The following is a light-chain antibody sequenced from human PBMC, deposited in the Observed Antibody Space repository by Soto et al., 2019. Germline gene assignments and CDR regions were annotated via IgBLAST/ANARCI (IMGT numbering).Light chain of an antibody. CDR1: QSLLHSNGYNY. J-gene: IGKJ1*01. CDR3: QQYNNYPRT. CDR2: DAS. Sequence: DIVMTQSPLSLPVTPGEPASISCRSSQSLLHSNGYNYVDWYQHKPGKAPKFLIYDASTLESGVPSRFSGSGSGTEFTLTISSLQPDDFATYYCQQYNNYPRTFGQGTKVDIK. V-gene: IGKV2-28*01.